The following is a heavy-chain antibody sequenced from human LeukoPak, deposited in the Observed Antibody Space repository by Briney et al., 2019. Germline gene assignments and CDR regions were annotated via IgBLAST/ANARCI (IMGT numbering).Heavy chain of an antibody. CDR3: ATDLFMITSADY. D-gene: IGHD3-16*01. Sequence: SVKVSCKGSGYTLTELSMHWVRQAPGKGLEWMGGFDPEDGETIYAQKFQGRVTMTEDTSTDTAYMQLSSLGFEDTAVYYCATDLFMITSADYWGQGTLVTVSS. V-gene: IGHV1-24*01. J-gene: IGHJ4*02. CDR2: FDPEDGET. CDR1: GYTLTELS.